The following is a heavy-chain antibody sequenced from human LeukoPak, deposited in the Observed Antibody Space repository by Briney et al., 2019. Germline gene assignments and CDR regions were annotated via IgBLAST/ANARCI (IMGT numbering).Heavy chain of an antibody. V-gene: IGHV1-2*02. D-gene: IGHD4-17*01. J-gene: IGHJ4*02. Sequence: ASVKVSCKASGYTFTNYYMHRVRQAPGQGLEWMGWINPNSGGTNYAQKFQGRVTMTRDTSISTAYMELSRLRSDDTAVYYCARDCSTVTTPYFDYWGQGTLVTVSS. CDR3: ARDCSTVTTPYFDY. CDR2: INPNSGGT. CDR1: GYTFTNYY.